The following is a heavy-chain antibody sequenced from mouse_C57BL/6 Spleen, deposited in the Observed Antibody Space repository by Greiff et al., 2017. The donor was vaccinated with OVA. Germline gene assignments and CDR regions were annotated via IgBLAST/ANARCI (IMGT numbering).Heavy chain of an antibody. CDR1: GYTFTDYY. CDR3: ARSKGSSYKFAY. Sequence: EVQLQQSGPELVKPGASVKISCKASGYTFTDYYMNWVKQSHGKSLEWIGDINPNNGGTSYNQKFKGKATLTVDKSSSTAYMELRSLTSEDSAVYYCARSKGSSYKFAYWGQGTLVTVSA. CDR2: INPNNGGT. J-gene: IGHJ3*01. D-gene: IGHD1-1*01. V-gene: IGHV1-26*01.